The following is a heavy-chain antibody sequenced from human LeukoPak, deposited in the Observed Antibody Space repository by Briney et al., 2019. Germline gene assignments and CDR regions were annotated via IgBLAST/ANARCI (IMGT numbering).Heavy chain of an antibody. CDR2: INHSGST. V-gene: IGHV4-34*01. CDR3: ARGSPGPKVVPAAIGNWFDP. Sequence: SETQSLTCAVYGGSFSGYYWSWIRQPPGKGLEWIGEINHSGSTNYNPSLKSRVTISVDTSKNQFSLKLSSVTAADTAVYYCARGSPGPKVVPAAIGNWFDPWGQGTLVTVSS. CDR1: GGSFSGYY. J-gene: IGHJ5*02. D-gene: IGHD2-2*02.